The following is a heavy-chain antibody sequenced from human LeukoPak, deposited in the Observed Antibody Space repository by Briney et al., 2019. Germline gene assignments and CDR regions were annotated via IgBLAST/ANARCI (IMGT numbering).Heavy chain of an antibody. Sequence: SETLSLTCAVYGASFTGYYWSWLRQSPGKGLEWIGEMNQRGSMNYNPSLKSRVTISVDTSKNHFSLKLTSVTAADTAVYYCARARNYYDSSDYYYEGDAFDIWGQGTMVTVSS. CDR1: GASFTGYY. CDR2: MNQRGSM. CDR3: ARARNYYDSSDYYYEGDAFDI. J-gene: IGHJ3*02. V-gene: IGHV4-34*01. D-gene: IGHD3-22*01.